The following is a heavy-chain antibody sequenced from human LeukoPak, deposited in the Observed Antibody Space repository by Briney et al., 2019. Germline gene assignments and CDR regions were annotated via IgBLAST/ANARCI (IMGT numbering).Heavy chain of an antibody. CDR2: IYYSGNT. D-gene: IGHD2-2*01. CDR3: ARHDRYCSSVTCYVPWFDP. V-gene: IGHV4-31*03. Sequence: PSETLSLTCTVSGGSLSGGAYYWSWIRQHPGKGLEWIGYIYYSGNTYYNPSLKSRVTISVDTSKNQFSLKLRSVTAADTAVYYCARHDRYCSSVTCYVPWFDPWGQGTLVTVSS. J-gene: IGHJ5*02. CDR1: GGSLSGGAYY.